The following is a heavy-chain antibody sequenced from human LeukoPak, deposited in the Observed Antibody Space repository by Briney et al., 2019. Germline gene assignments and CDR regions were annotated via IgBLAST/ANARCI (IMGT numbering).Heavy chain of an antibody. CDR3: ARGYDSSGYYPGALDY. Sequence: GGSLRLSCAASGVTFSSYGSYSMNWVRQAPGKGLEWVSSISVRSSHIYYVDSVKGRFTISRDNAKNSLYLQMNSLRAGDTAVYYCARGYDSSGYYPGALDYWGQGTLVTVSS. J-gene: IGHJ4*02. CDR2: ISVRSSHI. V-gene: IGHV3-21*01. CDR1: GVTFSSYGSYS. D-gene: IGHD3-22*01.